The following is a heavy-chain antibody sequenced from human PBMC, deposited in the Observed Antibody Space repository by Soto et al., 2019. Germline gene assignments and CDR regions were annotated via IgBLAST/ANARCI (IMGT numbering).Heavy chain of an antibody. CDR2: IYSGGST. CDR3: ARERNGHNPNWFDL. CDR1: GFTVSSNY. D-gene: IGHD2-8*01. J-gene: IGHJ5*02. Sequence: EVQVVETGGGLIQPGGSLRLSCAVSGFTVSSNYMSWVRQPPGKGPEWVSDIYSGGSTSYADSVKGRFTISRDNSKNTLYLPMNSLRAEGTAVYYCARERNGHNPNWFDLWGQGTLVTVSS. V-gene: IGHV3-53*02.